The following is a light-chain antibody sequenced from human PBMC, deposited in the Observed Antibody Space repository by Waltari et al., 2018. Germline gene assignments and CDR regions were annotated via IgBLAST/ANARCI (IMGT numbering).Light chain of an antibody. J-gene: IGKJ2*01. V-gene: IGKV3-11*01. CDR1: QRVSSY. CDR3: QQRSNWPRT. CDR2: DAS. Sequence: EIVFTQSPATLSLSPGERTNLSWQASQRVSSYLAWYQQKPGQAPRLLIYDASNRATGIPARFSGSGSGTDFTLTISSLEPEDFAVYYCQQRSNWPRTFGQGTKLEIK.